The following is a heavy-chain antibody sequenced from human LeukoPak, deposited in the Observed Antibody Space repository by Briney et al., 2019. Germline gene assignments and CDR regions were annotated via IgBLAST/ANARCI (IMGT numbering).Heavy chain of an antibody. CDR2: IYSGGST. Sequence: GRSLRLSCAASGFTVGNNYIAWVRKVPANGLELDSFIYSGGSTYYADSVKGRFTISRDNSKNTLYLQMNSLRAEDTGVYYCAREPIAGSHDAFDILGQGRMVTVSS. CDR3: AREPIAGSHDAFDI. D-gene: IGHD6-13*01. J-gene: IGHJ3*02. V-gene: IGHV3-53*01. CDR1: GFTVGNNY.